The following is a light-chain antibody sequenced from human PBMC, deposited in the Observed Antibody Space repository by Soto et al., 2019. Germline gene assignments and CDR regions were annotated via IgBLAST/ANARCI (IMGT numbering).Light chain of an antibody. J-gene: IGKJ5*01. CDR3: QQYGNSPSIT. V-gene: IGKV3-20*01. CDR2: DAS. Sequence: EIVLTQSPGTLSLSPGERATLSCRASQSLSKNYWAWYQQKPGQAPRLLIFDASTRATGIPDRFSGSGSGTDFTLTISRLEPEDFAVYHCQQYGNSPSITFGQGTRLEIK. CDR1: QSLSKNY.